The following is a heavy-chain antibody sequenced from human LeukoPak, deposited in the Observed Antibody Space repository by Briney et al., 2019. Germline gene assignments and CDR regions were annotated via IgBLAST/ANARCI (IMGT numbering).Heavy chain of an antibody. Sequence: ASVKVSCKASGGTFSSYAISWVRQARGQGLEWMGGIIPIFGTANYAQKFQGRVTITADESTSTAYMELSSLRSEDTAVYYCATTLPGYCSSTSCWVSEWRFAYWGQGTLVTVSS. D-gene: IGHD2-2*01. CDR2: IIPIFGTA. J-gene: IGHJ4*02. V-gene: IGHV1-69*01. CDR3: ATTLPGYCSSTSCWVSEWRFAY. CDR1: GGTFSSYA.